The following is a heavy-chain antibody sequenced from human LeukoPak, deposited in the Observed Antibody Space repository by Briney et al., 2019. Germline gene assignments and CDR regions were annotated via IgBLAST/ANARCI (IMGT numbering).Heavy chain of an antibody. V-gene: IGHV4-59*01. CDR1: GGSISDYY. CDR2: IYYSGST. D-gene: IGHD2-2*01. J-gene: IGHJ4*02. CDR3: ARTNCSSTSCYEDY. Sequence: PSETLSLTCTVSGGSISDYYWSWIRQPPGKGLEWIGYIYYSGSTNYNPSLKSRVTISVDTSKNQFSLKLSSVTAADTAVYYCARTNCSSTSCYEDYWGQGTLVTVSS.